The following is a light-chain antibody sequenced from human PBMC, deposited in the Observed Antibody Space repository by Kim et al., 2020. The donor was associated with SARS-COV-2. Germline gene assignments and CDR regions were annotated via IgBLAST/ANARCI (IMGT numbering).Light chain of an antibody. J-gene: IGKJ4*01. V-gene: IGKV3-15*01. Sequence: GSPGERATLACRASQSVSSNLGWYQQKPGQAPRLLIYDASTRATGIPARFSGSGSGTEFTLTISSLQSEDFAVYSCQQYNNWPLTFGGGTKVDIK. CDR1: QSVSSN. CDR3: QQYNNWPLT. CDR2: DAS.